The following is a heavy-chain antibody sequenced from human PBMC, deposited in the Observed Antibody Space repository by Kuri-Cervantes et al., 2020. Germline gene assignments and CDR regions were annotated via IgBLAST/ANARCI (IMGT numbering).Heavy chain of an antibody. Sequence: GESLKISCAASGFTFSSYGMHWVRQAPGKGLEWVAVIWYDGSNKYYADSVKGRFTISRDNSKNTLYLQMNSLRAEDTALYYCTTDPGFWQLRLGGQGTLVTVSS. V-gene: IGHV3-33*01. D-gene: IGHD1-26*01. CDR2: IWYDGSNK. CDR1: GFTFSSYG. J-gene: IGHJ4*02. CDR3: TTDPGFWQLRL.